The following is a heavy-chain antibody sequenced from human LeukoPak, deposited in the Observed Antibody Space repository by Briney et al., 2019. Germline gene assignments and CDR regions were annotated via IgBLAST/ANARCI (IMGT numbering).Heavy chain of an antibody. D-gene: IGHD5-18*01. V-gene: IGHV3-33*01. Sequence: GGSLRLSCAASGFDFSGYGMHWVRQAPDKGLEWVALIYYDGTNKHYAESVKGRFTISRDNSKNTLYLQMNSLRAEDTAVYYCARDNRGYSYGYGYWGQGTLVTVSS. CDR2: IYYDGTNK. J-gene: IGHJ4*02. CDR1: GFDFSGYG. CDR3: ARDNRGYSYGYGY.